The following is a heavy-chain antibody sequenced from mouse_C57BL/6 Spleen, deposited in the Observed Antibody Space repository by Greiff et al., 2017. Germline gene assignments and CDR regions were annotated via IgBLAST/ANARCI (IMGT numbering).Heavy chain of an antibody. Sequence: QVQLQQPGAELVRPGSSVKLSCKASGYTFTSYWMHWVKQRPIQGLEWIGNIDPSDSETHYNQKFKDKATLTVDKSSSTAYMQLSSLTSEDSAVYDFARSYDYDGRAWFAYWGQGTLVTVSA. CDR3: ARSYDYDGRAWFAY. D-gene: IGHD2-4*01. CDR2: IDPSDSET. V-gene: IGHV1-52*01. CDR1: GYTFTSYW. J-gene: IGHJ3*01.